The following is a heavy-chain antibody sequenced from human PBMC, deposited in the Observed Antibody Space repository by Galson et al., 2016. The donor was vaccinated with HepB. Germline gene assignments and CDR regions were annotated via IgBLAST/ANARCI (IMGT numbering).Heavy chain of an antibody. V-gene: IGHV3-74*01. CDR2: INSDGTIS. Sequence: SLRLSCAASGFAFSSHWMHWVRQAPGKGLMWVARINSDGTISNYADSVKGRFTISRDNAKNTLYLEMNSLRAEDTAVYNCVRDHSVVPATAYNWFGPWGQGTLGTVSS. CDR3: VRDHSVVPATAYNWFGP. CDR1: GFAFSSHW. D-gene: IGHD2-21*02. J-gene: IGHJ5*02.